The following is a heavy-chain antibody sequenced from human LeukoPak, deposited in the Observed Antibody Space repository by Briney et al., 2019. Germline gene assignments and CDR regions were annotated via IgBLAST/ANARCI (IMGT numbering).Heavy chain of an antibody. CDR2: ISSGGNTI. Sequence: PGGSLRLSCAAAGFTFSSYEMMWVRQAPGKGLEWVSYISSGGNTIYYADSVRGRFTISRDNAKNTLYLQMNSLRGEDTAIYYCAREASFYFDDWGQGTLVTVSS. CDR1: GFTFSSYE. V-gene: IGHV3-48*03. CDR3: AREASFYFDD. J-gene: IGHJ4*02.